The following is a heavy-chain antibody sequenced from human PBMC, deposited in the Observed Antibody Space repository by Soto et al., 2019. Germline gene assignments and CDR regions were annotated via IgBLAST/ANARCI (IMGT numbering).Heavy chain of an antibody. D-gene: IGHD3-10*01. CDR1: GGSISSGGYS. V-gene: IGHV4-30-2*01. J-gene: IGHJ4*02. CDR2: IYHSGST. Sequence: KPSETLSLTCAVSGGSISSGGYSWSWIRQPPGKGLEWIGYIYHSGSTYYNPSLKSRVTISVDRSKNQFSLKLSSVTAADTAVYYCARSYGSGSSHFDYWGQGTLVTVSS. CDR3: ARSYGSGSSHFDY.